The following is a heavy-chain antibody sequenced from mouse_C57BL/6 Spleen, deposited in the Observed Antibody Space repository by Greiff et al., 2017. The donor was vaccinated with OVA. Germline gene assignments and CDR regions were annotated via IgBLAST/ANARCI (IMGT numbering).Heavy chain of an antibody. CDR1: GFSLTSYG. CDR2: IWRGGST. J-gene: IGHJ1*03. D-gene: IGHD2-3*01. CDR3: AKKDYDGYYESFDV. Sequence: QVQLQQSGPGLVQPSQSLSITCTVSGFSLTSYGVHWVRQSPGKGLEWLGVIWRGGSTDYNAAFMSRLSITKDNSKSQVFFKMNSRQADDTAIYDCAKKDYDGYYESFDVWGTGTTVTVSS. V-gene: IGHV2-5*01.